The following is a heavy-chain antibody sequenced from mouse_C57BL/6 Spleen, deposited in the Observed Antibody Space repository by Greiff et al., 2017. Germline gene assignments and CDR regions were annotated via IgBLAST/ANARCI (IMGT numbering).Heavy chain of an antibody. V-gene: IGHV5-4*01. CDR3: ARGYDYDDYYAMDY. CDR2: ISDGGSYT. Sequence: EVQLVESGGGLVKPGGSLKLSCAASGFTFSSYAMSWVRQTPEKRLEWVATISDGGSYTYYPDNVKGRFTISRDNAKNNLYLQMSHLTSEDTAMYYCARGYDYDDYYAMDYWGQGTSVTVSS. CDR1: GFTFSSYA. D-gene: IGHD2-4*01. J-gene: IGHJ4*01.